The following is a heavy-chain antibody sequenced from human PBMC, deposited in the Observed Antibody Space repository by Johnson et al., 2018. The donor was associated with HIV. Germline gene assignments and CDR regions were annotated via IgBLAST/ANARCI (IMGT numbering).Heavy chain of an antibody. V-gene: IGHV3-23*04. D-gene: IGHD3-9*01. CDR3: ARDDILTGYYDAFDI. Sequence: VQLVESGGGVVQPGRSLRLSCAASGFTFSSYAMSWVRQAPGKGLEWVSAISGSGGSTYYADSVKGRFTISRDNSKNTLYLQMNSLRAEDTAVYYCARDDILTGYYDAFDIWGQGTMVTVSS. CDR1: GFTFSSYA. J-gene: IGHJ3*02. CDR2: ISGSGGST.